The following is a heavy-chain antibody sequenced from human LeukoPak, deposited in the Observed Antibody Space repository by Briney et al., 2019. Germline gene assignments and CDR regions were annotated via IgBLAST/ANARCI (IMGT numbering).Heavy chain of an antibody. Sequence: PSVKVSCKASGYTFTSYAMHWVRLAPGQRLEWMGWINAGNGNTKYSQKFQGRVTITRDTSASTAYMELSSLRSEDTAVYYCARDLVGSSHYYYYYGMDVWGQGTTVTVSS. CDR2: INAGNGNT. CDR1: GYTFTSYA. CDR3: ARDLVGSSHYYYYYGMDV. V-gene: IGHV1-3*01. J-gene: IGHJ6*02. D-gene: IGHD2-15*01.